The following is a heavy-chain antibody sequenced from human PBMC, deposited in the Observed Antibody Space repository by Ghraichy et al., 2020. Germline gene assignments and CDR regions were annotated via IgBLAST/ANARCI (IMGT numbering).Heavy chain of an antibody. CDR1: GFTFDDYA. Sequence: SLNISCAASGFTFDDYAMHWVRQAPGKGLEWVSGISWNSGSIGYADSVKGRFTISRDNAKNSLYLQMNSLRAEDTALYYCAKAASPQWELLHWFDPWGQGTLVTVSS. CDR2: ISWNSGSI. J-gene: IGHJ5*02. CDR3: AKAASPQWELLHWFDP. V-gene: IGHV3-9*01. D-gene: IGHD1-26*01.